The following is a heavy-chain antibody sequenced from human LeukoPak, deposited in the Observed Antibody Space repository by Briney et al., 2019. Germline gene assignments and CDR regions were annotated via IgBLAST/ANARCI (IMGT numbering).Heavy chain of an antibody. J-gene: IGHJ4*02. Sequence: ASVKVSCKASGYTFTGYYMHWVRQAPGQGLEWMGWINPKSGGTHSAQKFQGRVTMTRDSSISTAYMELSRLTSDDTAVYYCARANCGGDCYRTKGEYFDYWGQGTLVTVSS. D-gene: IGHD2-21*02. CDR1: GYTFTGYY. V-gene: IGHV1-2*02. CDR2: INPKSGGT. CDR3: ARANCGGDCYRTKGEYFDY.